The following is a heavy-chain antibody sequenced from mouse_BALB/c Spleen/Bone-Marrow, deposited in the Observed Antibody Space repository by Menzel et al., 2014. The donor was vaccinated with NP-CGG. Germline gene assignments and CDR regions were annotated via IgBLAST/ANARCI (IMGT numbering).Heavy chain of an antibody. D-gene: IGHD1-1*02. V-gene: IGHV5-17*02. CDR2: ISSGSSTI. J-gene: IGHJ4*01. CDR1: GFTFSSFG. Sequence: EVNLVESGGGLVQPGGSRKLSCAASGFTFSSFGMHWVRQAPEKGLEWVAYISSGSSTIYYADTVKGRFTISRDNPKNTLFLQMTSLRSEDTAMYYCARGGKGYAMDYWGQGTSVTVSS. CDR3: ARGGKGYAMDY.